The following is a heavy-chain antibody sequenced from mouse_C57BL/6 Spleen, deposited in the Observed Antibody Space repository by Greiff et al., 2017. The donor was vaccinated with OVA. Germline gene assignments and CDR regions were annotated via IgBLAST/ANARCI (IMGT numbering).Heavy chain of an antibody. J-gene: IGHJ4*01. CDR2: IYPGDGDT. D-gene: IGHD3-2*02. Sequence: QVQLQQSGPELVKPGASVKISCKASGYAFSSSWMNWVKQRPGQGLEWIGRIYPGDGDTNYNGKFKGKATLTADKSSSTAYMQLSSLTSEDSAVYFCARSSSGYDYYAMDYWGKGTSVTVSS. CDR1: GYAFSSSW. CDR3: ARSSSGYDYYAMDY. V-gene: IGHV1-82*01.